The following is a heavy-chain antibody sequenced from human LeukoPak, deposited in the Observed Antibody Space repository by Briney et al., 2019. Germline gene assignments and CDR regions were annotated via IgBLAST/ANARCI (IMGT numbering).Heavy chain of an antibody. D-gene: IGHD5-12*01. CDR2: ISQSGGST. CDR3: AKERGYSGYGQYYFDY. V-gene: IGHV3-23*01. J-gene: IGHJ4*02. CDR1: GFTFTNYA. Sequence: GGSLRLSCAASGFTFTNYAMSWVRQAPGKGLEWVSGISQSGGSTYYADSVKGRFTISRDNSKNTLYLQMKTLRAEDTAVYYCAKERGYSGYGQYYFDYWGQGTLVTVSS.